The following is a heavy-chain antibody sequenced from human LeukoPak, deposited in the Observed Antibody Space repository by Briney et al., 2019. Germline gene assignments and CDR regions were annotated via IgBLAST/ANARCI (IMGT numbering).Heavy chain of an antibody. D-gene: IGHD3-10*01. CDR3: ARDSHYYGSGSSTRPNYYYYGMDV. CDR2: IYSGGST. CDR1: GFTVSSNY. V-gene: IGHV3-53*01. J-gene: IGHJ6*04. Sequence: GGSLRLSCAASGFTVSSNYMSWVRQAPGKGLEWVSVIYSGGSTYYADSVKGRFTISRDNSKNTLYLQMNSLRAEDTAVYYCARDSHYYGSGSSTRPNYYYYGMDVWGKGTTVTVSS.